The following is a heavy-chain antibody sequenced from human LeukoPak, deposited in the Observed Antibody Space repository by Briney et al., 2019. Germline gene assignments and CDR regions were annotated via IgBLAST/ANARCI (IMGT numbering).Heavy chain of an antibody. CDR2: VKSKADGGTA. CDR3: TKAAFYYTSGSLDY. CDR1: GFTFINTW. Sequence: GGSLRLSCAASGFTFINTWMNWVRQAPGKGLEWVGRVKSKADGGTADYAAPVKGRFTISRDDSKNTLYLQMNSLKTEDTAMYFCTKAAFYYTSGSLDYWGQGTLVTVSS. D-gene: IGHD3-10*01. V-gene: IGHV3-15*07. J-gene: IGHJ4*02.